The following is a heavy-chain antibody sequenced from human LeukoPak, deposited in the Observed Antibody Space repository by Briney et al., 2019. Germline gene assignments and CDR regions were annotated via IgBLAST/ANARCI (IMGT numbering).Heavy chain of an antibody. CDR3: ATADVTIGYYYGMDV. V-gene: IGHV4-59*12. Sequence: SETLSLTCTVSGGSISSYYWSWIRQPPGKGLEWIGYIYYSGSTNYNPSLKSRVTISVDTSKNQFSLKLSSVTAADTAVYYCATADVTIGYYYGMDVWGQGTTVTVSS. D-gene: IGHD1-1*01. CDR1: GGSISSYY. J-gene: IGHJ6*02. CDR2: IYYSGST.